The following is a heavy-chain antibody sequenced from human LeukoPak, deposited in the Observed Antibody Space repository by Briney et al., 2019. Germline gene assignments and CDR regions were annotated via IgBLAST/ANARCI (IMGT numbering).Heavy chain of an antibody. D-gene: IGHD3-10*01. Sequence: ASVKVSCKASGYTFTGYYLYWVRQAPGQGLEWMGRINPNSGDTEYTQKFQDWVTMTRDTSTRTAYMELSGLRSGDTAVYYCARDKYYYGSGTFYSSAVFDYRGQGTLVAVSS. CDR3: ARDKYYYGSGTFYSSAVFDY. V-gene: IGHV1-2*04. J-gene: IGHJ4*02. CDR1: GYTFTGYY. CDR2: INPNSGDT.